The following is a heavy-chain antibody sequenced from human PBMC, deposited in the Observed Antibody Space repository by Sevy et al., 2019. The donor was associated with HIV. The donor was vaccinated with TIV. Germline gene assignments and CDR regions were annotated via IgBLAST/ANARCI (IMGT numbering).Heavy chain of an antibody. D-gene: IGHD5-18*01. CDR1: GFTFSSYW. CDR3: VREGLGGFSYSLDC. J-gene: IGHJ4*02. CDR2: MKEDGSEK. Sequence: GGSLRLSCAASGFTFSSYWMSWVRQAPGEGLEWVATMKEDGSEKSYVDSVKGRFTISRDNAKNSLYLQMNSLRVDDTALYYCVREGLGGFSYSLDCWGQGTLVTVSS. V-gene: IGHV3-7*01.